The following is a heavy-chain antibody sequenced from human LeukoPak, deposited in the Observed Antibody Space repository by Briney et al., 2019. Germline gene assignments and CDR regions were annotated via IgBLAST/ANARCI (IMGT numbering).Heavy chain of an antibody. CDR2: ISYDGSNK. V-gene: IGHV3-30*18. CDR3: AKDLRDYYYYYMDV. J-gene: IGHJ6*03. CDR1: GFTFCSYG. Sequence: GGSLRLSCAASGFTFCSYGMHWVRQAPGKGLEWVAVISYDGSNKYYADSVKGRFTISRDNSKNTLYLQMNSLRAEDTAVYYCAKDLRDYYYYYMDVWGKGTTVTVSS.